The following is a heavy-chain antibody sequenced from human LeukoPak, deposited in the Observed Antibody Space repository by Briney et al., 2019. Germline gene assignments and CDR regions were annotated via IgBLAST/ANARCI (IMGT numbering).Heavy chain of an antibody. CDR1: GFTFSSYG. CDR3: ARVSPETYYDFWSGSYYYYGMDV. CDR2: IWYDGSNK. Sequence: GGSLRLSCVASGFTFSSYGMHWVRQAPGKGLEWVAFIWYDGSNKYYADSVKGRFTISRDNSKNTLYLQMSSLRAEDTAVYYCARVSPETYYDFWSGSYYYYGMDVWGQGTTVTVSS. D-gene: IGHD3-3*01. V-gene: IGHV3-33*01. J-gene: IGHJ6*02.